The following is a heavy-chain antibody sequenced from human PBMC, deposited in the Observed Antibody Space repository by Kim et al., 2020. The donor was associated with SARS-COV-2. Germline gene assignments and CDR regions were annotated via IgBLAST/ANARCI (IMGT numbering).Heavy chain of an antibody. CDR2: ISYDGSNK. D-gene: IGHD3-22*01. CDR1: GFTFSSSA. CDR3: ARDYYDSSGYEVVWLGGFDP. J-gene: IGHJ5*02. V-gene: IGHV3-30*04. Sequence: GGSLRLSCAASGFTFSSSAIHWVRQAPGKGLEWVAGISYDGSNKYYADSVKGRFTISRDNSKNTLYLQMNSLRAEDTAVYYCARDYYDSSGYEVVWLGGFDPWGQGTLVTVSS.